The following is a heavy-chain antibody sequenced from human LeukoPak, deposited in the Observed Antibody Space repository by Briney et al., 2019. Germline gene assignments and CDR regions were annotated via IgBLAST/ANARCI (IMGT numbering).Heavy chain of an antibody. J-gene: IGHJ5*02. Sequence: SQSLSLTCTVAGRSISSYYWSWVRQPPGGGLGWIGYIYYSGSTNDSPSLKSRVTISVDTSKNQFSLNLSSVTAADTAVYYCARDAAGLGAAAGHWFDPWGQGTLVTVSS. V-gene: IGHV4-59*01. CDR2: IYYSGST. D-gene: IGHD6-13*01. CDR1: GRSISSYY. CDR3: ARDAAGLGAAAGHWFDP.